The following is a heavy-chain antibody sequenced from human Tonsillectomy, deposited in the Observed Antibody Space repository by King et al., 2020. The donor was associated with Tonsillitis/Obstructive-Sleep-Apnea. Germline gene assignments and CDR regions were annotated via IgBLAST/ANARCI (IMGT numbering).Heavy chain of an antibody. D-gene: IGHD2-15*01. CDR3: AKAFHKFCSVSSCPFDY. Sequence: VQLVESGGGLVQPGRSLRLSCAASGFTFDDYAMHWVRQAPGKGLEWVSGISWNSGSKVYSDSVKGRFTISRDNTKNFLYLQMNSLRAEDTALYYCAKAFHKFCSVSSCPFDYWGQGTPVTVSS. V-gene: IGHV3-9*01. J-gene: IGHJ4*02. CDR2: ISWNSGSK. CDR1: GFTFDDYA.